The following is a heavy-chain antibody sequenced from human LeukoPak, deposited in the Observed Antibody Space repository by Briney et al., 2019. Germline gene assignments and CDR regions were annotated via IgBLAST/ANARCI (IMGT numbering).Heavy chain of an antibody. D-gene: IGHD3-3*01. CDR3: ARDHNSYYDFWSGYRNWFDP. CDR2: IYYSGST. CDR1: GGSISSYY. Sequence: SETLSLTCTVSGGSISSYYWSWIRQPPGKGLEWIGYIYYSGSTNYNPSLKSRVTISVDTSKNQFSLKLSSVTAADTAVYYCARDHNSYYDFWSGYRNWFDPWGQGTLVTVSS. V-gene: IGHV4-59*12. J-gene: IGHJ5*02.